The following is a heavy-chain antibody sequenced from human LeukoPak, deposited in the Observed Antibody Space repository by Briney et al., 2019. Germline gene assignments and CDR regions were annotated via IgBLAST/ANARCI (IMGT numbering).Heavy chain of an antibody. CDR1: RFTFSTYA. D-gene: IGHD2-15*01. Sequence: GGSLRLSCAASRFTFSTYAMNWVRHAPGKGLEGVSTIGGSSAATYYADSGKGRFIVSTYNSKNILYLQITSLRADDTAVYSCAKRGEGCSGVSCLYWYFDIWGRGTLVTVSS. CDR2: IGGSSAAT. V-gene: IGHV3-23*01. CDR3: AKRGEGCSGVSCLYWYFDI. J-gene: IGHJ2*01.